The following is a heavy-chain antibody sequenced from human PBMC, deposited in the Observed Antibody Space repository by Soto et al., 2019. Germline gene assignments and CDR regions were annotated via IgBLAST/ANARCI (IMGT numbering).Heavy chain of an antibody. CDR1: GGTFSSYA. Sequence: GASVKVSCKASGGTFSSYAISWVRQAPGQGLEWMGGIIPIFGTANYAQKFQGRVTITADESTSTAYMELSSLRSEDTAVYYCARVGIYYDSSGAGAFDIWGQGTMVTVSS. V-gene: IGHV1-69*13. CDR2: IIPIFGTA. J-gene: IGHJ3*02. D-gene: IGHD3-22*01. CDR3: ARVGIYYDSSGAGAFDI.